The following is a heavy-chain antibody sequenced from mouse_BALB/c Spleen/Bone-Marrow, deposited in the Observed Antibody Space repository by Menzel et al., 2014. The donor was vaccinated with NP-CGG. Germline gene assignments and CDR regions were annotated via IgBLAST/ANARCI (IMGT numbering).Heavy chain of an antibody. CDR2: MEPANGTT. V-gene: IGHV14-3*02. CDR1: GFNINDTY. Sequence: VQLQQSGAELVKPGASVKLSCAASGFNINDTYMHWVKPRPDTGLEWIGRMEPANGTTKQEPKCQCKATITADTSSNTAYLQLSSLTSEDTAVYYCARLDLFAYWGQGTLVTVSA. CDR3: ARLDLFAY. J-gene: IGHJ3*01.